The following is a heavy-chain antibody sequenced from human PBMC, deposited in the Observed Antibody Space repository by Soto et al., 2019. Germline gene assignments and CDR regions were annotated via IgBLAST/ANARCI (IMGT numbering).Heavy chain of an antibody. CDR2: FYYSGGT. Sequence: SETLSLTCTVSGDSITSYYWSWIRQPPGKGLEWIGCFYYSGGTNYNPSLKSRVTISVDTSKNQFSLKLSSVTAADTAVYYCARPNSSSWYYFDYWGQGTLVTVSS. CDR3: ARPNSSSWYYFDY. V-gene: IGHV4-59*08. D-gene: IGHD6-13*01. CDR1: GDSITSYY. J-gene: IGHJ4*02.